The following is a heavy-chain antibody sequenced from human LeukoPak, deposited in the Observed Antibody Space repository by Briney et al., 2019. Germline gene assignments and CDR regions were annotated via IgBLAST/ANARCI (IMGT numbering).Heavy chain of an antibody. Sequence: GGSLRLSCAASGFTFSSYVMSWVRQAPGKGLEWVSNIGGSVGSMFYAASVKGRFAISRDNSKNTLFLQMNNLRVEDTAVYYCAKRGNGWDLFDYWGQGTLVTVSS. CDR1: GFTFSSYV. J-gene: IGHJ4*02. V-gene: IGHV3-23*01. D-gene: IGHD6-25*01. CDR3: AKRGNGWDLFDY. CDR2: IGGSVGSM.